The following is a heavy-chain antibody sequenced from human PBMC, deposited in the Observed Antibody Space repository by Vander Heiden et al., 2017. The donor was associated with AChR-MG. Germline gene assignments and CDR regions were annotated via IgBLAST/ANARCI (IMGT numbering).Heavy chain of an antibody. CDR2: ISGSGGST. CDR3: AKDDISGSYYTVESLIYYYYYGMDV. V-gene: IGHV3-23*01. Sequence: EVQLLESGGGLVQPGGSLRLSCAASGFTFSSYAMSWVRQAPGKGLEWVSAISGSGGSTYYADSVKGRFTISRDNSKNTLYLQMNSLRAEDTAVYYCAKDDISGSYYTVESLIYYYYYGMDVWGQGTTVTVSS. CDR1: GFTFSSYA. J-gene: IGHJ6*02. D-gene: IGHD3-10*01.